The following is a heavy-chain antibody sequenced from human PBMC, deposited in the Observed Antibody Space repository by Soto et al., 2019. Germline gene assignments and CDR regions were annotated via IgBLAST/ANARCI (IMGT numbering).Heavy chain of an antibody. V-gene: IGHV1-69-2*01. CDR2: VDPEDGET. Sequence: EVQLVQSGAEVKKPGATVKISCKVSGDTFTDYYMHWVQQAPGKGLEWMGLVDPEDGETIYAEKFQGRVTITADTSTDTAYMELSSLRSEDTAVYYCATDPAMVRGVIRPGYYGMDVWGQGTTVTVSS. CDR3: ATDPAMVRGVIRPGYYGMDV. D-gene: IGHD3-10*01. J-gene: IGHJ6*02. CDR1: GDTFTDYY.